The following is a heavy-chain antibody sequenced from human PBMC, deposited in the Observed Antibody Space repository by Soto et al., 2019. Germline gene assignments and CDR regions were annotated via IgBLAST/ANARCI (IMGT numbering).Heavy chain of an antibody. D-gene: IGHD2-15*01. J-gene: IGHJ3*02. CDR2: TYYRSKWYN. V-gene: IGHV6-1*01. Sequence: SQTLSLTCAISGDSVSSSSVTWNWIRQSPSRGLEWLGRTYYRSKWYNDYAESVKSRITINPDTSKNQFSLHLNSVTPEDTAVYYCSIDCSGGSCYSDDAFDIWGQGTMVTVSS. CDR3: SIDCSGGSCYSDDAFDI. CDR1: GDSVSSSSVT.